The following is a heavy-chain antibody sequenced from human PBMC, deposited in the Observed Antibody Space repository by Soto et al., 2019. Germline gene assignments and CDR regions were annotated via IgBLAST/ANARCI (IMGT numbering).Heavy chain of an antibody. CDR1: GDSVSSNSAA. CDR2: TYYRSKWYN. J-gene: IGHJ5*01. D-gene: IGHD4-17*01. Sequence: SQTLSLTCAISGDSVSSNSAAWSWIRQSPSRGLEWLGRTYYRSKWYNDYAVSVKSRITINPDPSKNQFSLQLNSVTPEDTAVYYCAREDYGDLTCFDSWSQGALVTVSS. CDR3: AREDYGDLTCFDS. V-gene: IGHV6-1*01.